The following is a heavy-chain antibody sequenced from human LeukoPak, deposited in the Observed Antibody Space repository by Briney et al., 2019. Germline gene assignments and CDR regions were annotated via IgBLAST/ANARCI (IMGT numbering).Heavy chain of an antibody. CDR2: IYTSGST. Sequence: SETLSLTCTVSGGSISSYYWSWIRQPAGKGLEWIGRIYTSGSTNYNPSLKSRVTISVHTSKHQFSLKLSSVTAADTAVYYCARVVLFSYWFDPWGQGTLVTVSS. J-gene: IGHJ5*02. CDR3: ARVVLFSYWFDP. CDR1: GGSISSYY. D-gene: IGHD2/OR15-2a*01. V-gene: IGHV4-4*07.